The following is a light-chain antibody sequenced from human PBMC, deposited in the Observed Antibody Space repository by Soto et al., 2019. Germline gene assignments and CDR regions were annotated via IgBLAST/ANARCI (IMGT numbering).Light chain of an antibody. V-gene: IGKV3-20*01. CDR3: QQYASSPVT. CDR2: GAS. CDR1: QSVSNNF. J-gene: IGKJ5*01. Sequence: EIVLTQSPGTLSLSPGERATLSCRASQSVSNNFLAWYQQKPGQAPRLLIHGASSRASGIPDSFSGSGSGTDFILTISRLEPEDFAVYYCQQYASSPVTFGQGTRLDIK.